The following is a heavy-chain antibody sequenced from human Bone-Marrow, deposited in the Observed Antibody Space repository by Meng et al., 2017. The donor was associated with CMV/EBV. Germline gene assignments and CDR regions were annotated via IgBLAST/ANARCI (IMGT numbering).Heavy chain of an antibody. CDR3: ARAFPRSSVGFDY. J-gene: IGHJ4*02. V-gene: IGHV3-7*01. CDR1: GFTFSSYW. CDR2: IKQDGSEK. Sequence: GESLKISCAASGFTFSSYWMSWVRQAPGKGLEWVANIKQDGSEKYYVDSVKGRFTISRDNAKNSLYLQMNSLRAEDTAVYYCARAFPRSSVGFDYWGQGTLVTVSS. D-gene: IGHD1-26*01.